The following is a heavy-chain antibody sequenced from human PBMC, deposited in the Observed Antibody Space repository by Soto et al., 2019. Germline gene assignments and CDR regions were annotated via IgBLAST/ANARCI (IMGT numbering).Heavy chain of an antibody. J-gene: IGHJ6*02. CDR2: IYYSGST. D-gene: IGHD5-18*01. Sequence: SETLSLSCTVSGGSISSYYWSWIRQPPGKGLEWIGYIYYSGSTNYNPSLKSRVTISVDTSKNQFSLKLSSVTAADTAVYYCAKDRSYGKYYYYYYGMDVWGQGTTVTVSS. CDR1: GGSISSYY. V-gene: IGHV4-59*01. CDR3: AKDRSYGKYYYYYYGMDV.